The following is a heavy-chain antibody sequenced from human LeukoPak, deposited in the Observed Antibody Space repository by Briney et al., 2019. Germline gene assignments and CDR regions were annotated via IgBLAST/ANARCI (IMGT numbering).Heavy chain of an antibody. Sequence: GESLRLSCAASGFTFSSYSMNWVRQAPGKGLEWVSYISSSGNTIDYADSVKGRFTISRDNAKNSLYLQMNSLRGDDTAVYYCTRELRSRTVDYWGQGTLVTVSS. CDR1: GFTFSSYS. CDR3: TRELRSRTVDY. D-gene: IGHD4-17*01. V-gene: IGHV3-48*04. CDR2: ISSSGNTI. J-gene: IGHJ4*02.